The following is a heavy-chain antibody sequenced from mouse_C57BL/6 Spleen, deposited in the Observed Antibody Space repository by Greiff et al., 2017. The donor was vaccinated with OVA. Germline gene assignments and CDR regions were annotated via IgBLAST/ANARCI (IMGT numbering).Heavy chain of an antibody. CDR3: AAYDGPLHWYFDV. J-gene: IGHJ1*03. CDR1: GFNIKDYY. Sequence: VQLQQSGAELVKPGASVKLSCTASGFNIKDYYMHWVKQRTEQGLEWIGRIDPEDGETKYAPKFPGKATITADTSSNTAYLQLSSQTSEDTAVYYCAAYDGPLHWYFDVWGTGTTVTVSS. D-gene: IGHD2-3*01. CDR2: IDPEDGET. V-gene: IGHV14-2*01.